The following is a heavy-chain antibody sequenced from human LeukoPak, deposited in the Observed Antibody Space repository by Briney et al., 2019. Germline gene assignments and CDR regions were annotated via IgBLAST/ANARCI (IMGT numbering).Heavy chain of an antibody. J-gene: IGHJ4*02. CDR1: GYTFTNYA. Sequence: ASVKVSCKASGYTFTNYAISWVRQAPGQGLEWMGWINPNSGGTNYAQKFQGRVTMTRDTSISTAYMELSRLRSDDTAVYYCAREAEPYGYVLYFDYWGQGTLVTVSS. CDR3: AREAEPYGYVLYFDY. CDR2: INPNSGGT. V-gene: IGHV1-2*02. D-gene: IGHD5-18*01.